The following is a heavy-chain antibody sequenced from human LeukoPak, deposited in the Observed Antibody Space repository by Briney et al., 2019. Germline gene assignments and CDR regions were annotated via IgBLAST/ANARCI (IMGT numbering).Heavy chain of an antibody. Sequence: SETLSLTCTVSGGSISSGGYYWSWIRQHPGKGLEWIGYIYYSGSTYYNPSLKSRVTISVDTSKNQFSLKLNSVTAADTALYYCAGSGGFTSPQNYWGQGTLVTV. V-gene: IGHV4-31*03. J-gene: IGHJ4*02. CDR1: GGSISSGGYY. D-gene: IGHD3-16*01. CDR2: IYYSGST. CDR3: AGSGGFTSPQNY.